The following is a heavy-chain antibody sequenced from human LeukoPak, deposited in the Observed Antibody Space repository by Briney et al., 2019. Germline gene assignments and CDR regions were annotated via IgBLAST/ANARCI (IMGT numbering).Heavy chain of an antibody. CDR2: IYYSGST. V-gene: IGHV4-59*12. Sequence: SETLSLTCTVSGGSISSYYWSWIRQPPGKGLEWIGYIYYSGSTNYNPSLKSRVTMSVDTSKNQFSLKLSSVTAADTAVYYCARDTYNYGSSAYYFDYWGQGTLVTVSS. CDR1: GGSISSYY. J-gene: IGHJ4*02. CDR3: ARDTYNYGSSAYYFDY. D-gene: IGHD5-18*01.